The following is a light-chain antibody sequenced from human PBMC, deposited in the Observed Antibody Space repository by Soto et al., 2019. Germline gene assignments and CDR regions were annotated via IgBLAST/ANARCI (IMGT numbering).Light chain of an antibody. CDR1: SSNIGNNY. CDR3: GTWDSSLRAGV. J-gene: IGLJ1*01. CDR2: ENN. Sequence: QSVLTQPPSVSAAPGQKVTISCSGSSSNIGNNYVSWYQQLPGTAPKLLIYENNKRPSGIPDRFSGSKSVTSATLGITGLQTGDEADYYYGTWDSSLRAGVFGTGTKDTVL. V-gene: IGLV1-51*01.